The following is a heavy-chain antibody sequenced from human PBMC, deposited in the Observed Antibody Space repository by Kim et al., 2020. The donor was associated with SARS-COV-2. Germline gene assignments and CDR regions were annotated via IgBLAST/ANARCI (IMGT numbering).Heavy chain of an antibody. J-gene: IGHJ4*02. CDR2: IKPNSGGT. CDR3: ARGGSLSPSSWYDY. Sequence: ASVKVSCKASGYTFTGYYMHWVRQAPGQGLEWMGWIKPNSGGTNYAQKFQGRVTMTRDTSISTAYMELSRLRSDDTAVYYCARGGSLSPSSWYDYWGQGTLVTVSS. CDR1: GYTFTGYY. V-gene: IGHV1-2*02. D-gene: IGHD6-13*01.